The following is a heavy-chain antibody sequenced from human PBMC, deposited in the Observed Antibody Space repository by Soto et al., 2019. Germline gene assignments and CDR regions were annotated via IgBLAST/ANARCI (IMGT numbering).Heavy chain of an antibody. CDR2: IYSGGST. Sequence: GGSLRLSCAASGFTVSSNYMSWVRQAPGKGLEWVSVIYSGGSTYYRDAVKGRFSIPRHNSKNKLYLQKNSLRDEDTAVYYCAANENYWGQGTLVTVSS. D-gene: IGHD1-1*01. J-gene: IGHJ4*02. CDR3: AANENY. CDR1: GFTVSSNY. V-gene: IGHV3-66*01.